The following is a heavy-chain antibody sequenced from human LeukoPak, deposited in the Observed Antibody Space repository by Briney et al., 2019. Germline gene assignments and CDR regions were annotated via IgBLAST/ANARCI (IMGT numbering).Heavy chain of an antibody. J-gene: IGHJ6*02. D-gene: IGHD5-12*01. Sequence: PSETLSLTCTVSGGSISSYYWSWIRQPPGKGLEWIGYIYCSGSTNYNPSLKSRVTISVDTSTNQFSLKLSSVTAADTAVYYCARHGGYDYWSLNYYYCYGMDVWGQGTTVTVSS. CDR2: IYCSGST. V-gene: IGHV4-59*08. CDR1: GGSISSYY. CDR3: ARHGGYDYWSLNYYYCYGMDV.